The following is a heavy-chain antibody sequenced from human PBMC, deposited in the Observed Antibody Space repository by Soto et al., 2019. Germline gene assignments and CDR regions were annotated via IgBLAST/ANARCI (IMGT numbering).Heavy chain of an antibody. Sequence: QVQLVQSGAEVKKPGASVKVSCKASGYMFTSHGISWVRQAPGQGLEWMGWISAYNGDTDYAQKVQGRVNMASDTATNTAYMELRSLTSEDTAVYYCARRHLTGGSCGVRGGWFDPWGRGTLVNVSS. J-gene: IGHJ5*02. V-gene: IGHV1-18*01. CDR3: ARRHLTGGSCGVRGGWFDP. CDR2: ISAYNGDT. CDR1: GYMFTSHG. D-gene: IGHD2-15*01.